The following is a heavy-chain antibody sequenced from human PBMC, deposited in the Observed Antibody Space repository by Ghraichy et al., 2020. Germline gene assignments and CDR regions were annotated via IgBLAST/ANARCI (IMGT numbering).Heavy chain of an antibody. CDR3: AKGRSRWLLHEQIFDY. J-gene: IGHJ4*02. V-gene: IGHV3-30*02. Sequence: GGSLRLSCAASGFTFSSYGMHWVRQAPGKGLEWVAFIRYDGSNKYYADSVKGRFTISRDNSKNTLYLQMNSLRAEDTAVYYCAKGRSRWLLHEQIFDYWAREPWSPSPQ. CDR2: IRYDGSNK. D-gene: IGHD3-22*01. CDR1: GFTFSSYG.